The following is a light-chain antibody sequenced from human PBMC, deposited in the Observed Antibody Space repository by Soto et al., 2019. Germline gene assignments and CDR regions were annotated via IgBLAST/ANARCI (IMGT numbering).Light chain of an antibody. CDR2: GAS. CDR1: QGVSTY. J-gene: IGKJ1*01. V-gene: IGKV1-9*01. Sequence: DIQLTQSPFFLSASVGDRVTMTCRASQGVSTYLAWYQQKPGKAPKLLIYGASTLQSGVPSRFSGSGSGTEFALTISSLQPEDFATYYCQQLITYPQTFGQGTKVEIK. CDR3: QQLITYPQT.